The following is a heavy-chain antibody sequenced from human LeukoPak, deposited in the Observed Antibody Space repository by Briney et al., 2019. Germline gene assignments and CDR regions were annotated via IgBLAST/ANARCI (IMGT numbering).Heavy chain of an antibody. V-gene: IGHV4-4*07. CDR3: ARDLLGRGDYFDY. D-gene: IGHD7-27*01. CDR2: VYSSGST. Sequence: SETLSLTCTVTGDSMGMYYWSFIRQPAGKGLEWIGRVYSSGSTNYNPSLKSRVTISVDTSKNQFSLKLSSVTAADTAVYYCARDLLGRGDYFDYWGQGTLVTVSS. J-gene: IGHJ4*02. CDR1: GDSMGMYY.